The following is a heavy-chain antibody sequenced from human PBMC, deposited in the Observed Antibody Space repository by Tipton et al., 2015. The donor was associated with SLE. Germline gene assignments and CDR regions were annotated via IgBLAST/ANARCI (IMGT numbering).Heavy chain of an antibody. CDR1: AGSISSGSYY. J-gene: IGHJ5*02. CDR3: ARDPHYYDSSGYSGGWFDP. Sequence: TLSLTCTVSAGSISSGSYYWSWIRPPAGKGLEWIGHIYTSGSTNYNPSLKSRVTISVDTSKNQFSLKLSHVTAADTAVYYCARDPHYYDSSGYSGGWFDPWGQGTLVTVSS. CDR2: IYTSGST. D-gene: IGHD3-22*01. V-gene: IGHV4-61*09.